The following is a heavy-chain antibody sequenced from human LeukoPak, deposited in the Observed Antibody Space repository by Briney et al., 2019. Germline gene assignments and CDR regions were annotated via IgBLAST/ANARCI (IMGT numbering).Heavy chain of an antibody. D-gene: IGHD3-9*01. Sequence: SETLSLTCTVSGGSVSSSIYYWGWIRQPPGKGLEWIESIYYSGSTSYNPSLKSRVTISVDTSKNQFSLKLTSVTAADTAVYYCASRNDILTGYAFDFWGQGTLVTVSS. CDR3: ASRNDILTGYAFDF. CDR1: GGSVSSSIYY. V-gene: IGHV4-39*01. J-gene: IGHJ4*02. CDR2: IYYSGST.